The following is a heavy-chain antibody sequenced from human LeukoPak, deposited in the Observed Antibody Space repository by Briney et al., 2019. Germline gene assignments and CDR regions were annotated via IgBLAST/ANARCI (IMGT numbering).Heavy chain of an antibody. D-gene: IGHD6-13*01. CDR1: GFIVSHNY. V-gene: IGHV3-53*01. Sequence: GGSLRLSCAASGFIVSHNYMTWVRQAPGKGLEWISVIYIDGTTYYADSVKGRFTISRDQANNTLYLQMNTLRDEDTAVYYCARGPRYSFYWGQGALVSVSS. J-gene: IGHJ4*02. CDR3: ARGPRYSFY. CDR2: IYIDGTT.